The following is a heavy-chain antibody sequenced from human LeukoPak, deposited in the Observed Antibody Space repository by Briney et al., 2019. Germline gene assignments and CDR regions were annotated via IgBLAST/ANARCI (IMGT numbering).Heavy chain of an antibody. D-gene: IGHD3-10*01. CDR1: GGSLSSYH. Sequence: SETLSLTCTVSGGSLSSYHWSWIRQPPAKVLERIGYIYYTGSTNYNPSLKSRVTISVDMSKNQFSLNLSSVTAADTAVYYCARDLGFGSGSFENYYYYYMDVWGKGTTVTISS. CDR2: IYYTGST. J-gene: IGHJ6*03. CDR3: ARDLGFGSGSFENYYYYYMDV. V-gene: IGHV4-59*01.